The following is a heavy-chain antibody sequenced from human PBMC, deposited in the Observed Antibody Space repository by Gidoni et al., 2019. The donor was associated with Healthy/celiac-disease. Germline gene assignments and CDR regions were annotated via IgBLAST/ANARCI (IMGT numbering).Heavy chain of an antibody. V-gene: IGHV3-48*01. Sequence: EVQLVESGGGLVQPGGSLSLSCAASGFTFSSYSMNWVRQAPGKGLEWVSYISSSSSTIYYADSVKGRFTISRDNAKNSLYLQMNSLRAEDTAVYYCARDAGYSSSWFDYWGQGTLVTVSS. J-gene: IGHJ4*02. CDR2: ISSSSSTI. CDR3: ARDAGYSSSWFDY. D-gene: IGHD6-13*01. CDR1: GFTFSSYS.